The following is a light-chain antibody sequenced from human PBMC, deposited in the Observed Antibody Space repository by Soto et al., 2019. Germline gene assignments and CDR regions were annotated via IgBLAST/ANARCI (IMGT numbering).Light chain of an antibody. CDR3: QQYGRSPPFT. V-gene: IGKV3-20*01. CDR2: GAS. Sequence: EIVLTQSPGTLSLSPGERATLSCRASQSVSSTYIAWYQQNPGQAPRLLIYGASSRATGIPDRFSGSGSGTDFTLTISRLEPEDCAVYFCQQYGRSPPFTFGQGTK. CDR1: QSVSSTY. J-gene: IGKJ2*01.